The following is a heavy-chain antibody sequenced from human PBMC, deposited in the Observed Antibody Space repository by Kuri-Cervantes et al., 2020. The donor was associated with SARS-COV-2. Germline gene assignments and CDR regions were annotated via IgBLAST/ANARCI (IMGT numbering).Heavy chain of an antibody. J-gene: IGHJ6*02. V-gene: IGHV5-51*01. D-gene: IGHD6-13*01. Sequence: GESLKISCKGSGYSFTSYWIGWVRQMPEKGLEWMGIIYPGDSDTRYSPSFQGQVTISADKSISTAYLQWSSLKASDTAMYYCARGGGYSSSWYSLYYYYGMDVWGQGTTVTVSS. CDR2: IYPGDSDT. CDR3: ARGGGYSSSWYSLYYYYGMDV. CDR1: GYSFTSYW.